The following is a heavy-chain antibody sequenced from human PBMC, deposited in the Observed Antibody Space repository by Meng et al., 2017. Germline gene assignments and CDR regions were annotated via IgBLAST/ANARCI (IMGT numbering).Heavy chain of an antibody. CDR3: ARYLSGGDYYDSSGPRRDAFDI. Sequence: ASVKVSCKASVYTFTSYAMHWVRQAPGQRLEWIGWINAGNGNTKYSQKFQGRVTITRDTSASTAYMELSSLRSEDTAVYYCARYLSGGDYYDSSGPRRDAFDIWGQGTMVTVSS. CDR1: VYTFTSYA. J-gene: IGHJ3*02. D-gene: IGHD3-22*01. CDR2: INAGNGNT. V-gene: IGHV1-3*01.